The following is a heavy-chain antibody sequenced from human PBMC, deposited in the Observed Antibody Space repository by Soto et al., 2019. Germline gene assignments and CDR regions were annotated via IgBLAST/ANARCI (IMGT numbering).Heavy chain of an antibody. Sequence: PGGSLRLSCASSGFTFSSYAMHWVRQAPGKGLEWVAVISYDGSNKYYADSVKGRFTISRDNSKNTLYLQMNSLRAEDTAVYYCAGVRGEVGATDFDYWGQGTLVTVSS. CDR1: GFTFSSYA. CDR3: AGVRGEVGATDFDY. D-gene: IGHD1-26*01. V-gene: IGHV3-30-3*01. J-gene: IGHJ4*02. CDR2: ISYDGSNK.